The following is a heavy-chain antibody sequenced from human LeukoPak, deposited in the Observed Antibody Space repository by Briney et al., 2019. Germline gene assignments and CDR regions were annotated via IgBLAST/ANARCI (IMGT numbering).Heavy chain of an antibody. CDR3: AREPLRYFDWLAP. CDR2: INPNSGGT. CDR1: GYTFTGYY. D-gene: IGHD3-9*01. V-gene: IGHV1-2*02. Sequence: GASVKVSCKASGYTFTGYYMHWVRQAPGQGLEGMGWINPNSGGTNYAQKFQGRVTMTRDTSISTAYMELSRLRSDDTAVYYCAREPLRYFDWLAPWGQGTLVTVSS. J-gene: IGHJ5*02.